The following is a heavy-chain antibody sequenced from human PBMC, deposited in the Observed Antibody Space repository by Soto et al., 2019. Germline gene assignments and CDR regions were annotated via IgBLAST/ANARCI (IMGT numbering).Heavy chain of an antibody. Sequence: EVQLVESGGGLVQPGGSLRLSCAASGFTFSDHYMDWVRQAPGKGLEWVGRTRNKANSYTTEYAASVKGRFTISRDDSKNSLYLQMNSLKTEDTAVYYCARLLGYCSSTSCPPHYYYYYMDVWGKGTKVTVS. CDR2: TRNKANSYTT. V-gene: IGHV3-72*01. J-gene: IGHJ6*03. CDR3: ARLLGYCSSTSCPPHYYYYYMDV. D-gene: IGHD2-2*01. CDR1: GFTFSDHY.